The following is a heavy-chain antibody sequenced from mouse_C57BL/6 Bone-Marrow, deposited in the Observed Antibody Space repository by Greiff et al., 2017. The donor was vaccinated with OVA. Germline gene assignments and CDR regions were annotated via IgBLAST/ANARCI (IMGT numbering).Heavy chain of an antibody. D-gene: IGHD3-2*02. CDR2: ISGGGGNT. J-gene: IGHJ4*01. V-gene: IGHV5-9*01. CDR1: GFTFSSYT. CDR3: ARRGSSGYYAMDY. Sequence: EVMLVESGGGLVKPGGSLKLSCAASGFTFSSYTMSWVRQTPEKRLEWVATISGGGGNTYYPDSVKGRFTISRDNAKNTLYLQMSSLKSEDTAMYYCARRGSSGYYAMDYWGQGTSVTVSS.